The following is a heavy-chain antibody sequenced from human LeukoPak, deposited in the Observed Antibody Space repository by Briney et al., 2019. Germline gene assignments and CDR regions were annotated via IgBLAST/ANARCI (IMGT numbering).Heavy chain of an antibody. J-gene: IGHJ4*02. CDR1: GFTFSSYS. CDR2: ISSSSSTI. V-gene: IGHV3-48*01. Sequence: TGGSLRLSCAASGFTFSSYSMNWVRQAPGKGLEWVLYISSSSSTIYYADSVKGRFTISRDNAKNSLYLQMNSLRAEDTAVYYCVGTVYDFWSGSMGDYFDYWGQGTLDTVSS. CDR3: VGTVYDFWSGSMGDYFDY. D-gene: IGHD3-3*01.